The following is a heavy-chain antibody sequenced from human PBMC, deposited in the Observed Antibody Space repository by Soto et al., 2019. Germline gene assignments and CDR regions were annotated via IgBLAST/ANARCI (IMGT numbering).Heavy chain of an antibody. CDR2: IIPMLGVR. V-gene: IGHV1-69*04. Sequence: PVKASCKTSGYTFTSHGITWLRQAPGQGLEWMGRIIPMLGVRNYAQRFQGRVTITADESTSTAYMELSSLRSEDTAVYYCGRDPPPPDYWGQGTLVTVSS. CDR1: GYTFTSHG. CDR3: GRDPPPPDY. J-gene: IGHJ4*02.